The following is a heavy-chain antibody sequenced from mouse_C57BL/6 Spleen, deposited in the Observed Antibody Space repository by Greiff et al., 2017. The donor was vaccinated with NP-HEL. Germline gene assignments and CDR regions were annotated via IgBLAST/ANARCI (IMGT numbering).Heavy chain of an antibody. CDR1: GYSITSGYY. Sequence: EVKLVESGPGLVKPSQSLSLTCSVTGYSITSGYYWNWIRQFPGNKLEWMGYISYDGSNNYNPSLKNRISITRDTSKNQFFLKLNSVTTEDTATYYCARLNYYGSSYWYFDVWGTGTTVTVSS. J-gene: IGHJ1*03. CDR2: ISYDGSN. CDR3: ARLNYYGSSYWYFDV. D-gene: IGHD1-1*01. V-gene: IGHV3-6*01.